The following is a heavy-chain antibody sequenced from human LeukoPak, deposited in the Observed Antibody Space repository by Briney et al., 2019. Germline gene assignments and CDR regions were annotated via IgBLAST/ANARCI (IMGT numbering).Heavy chain of an antibody. CDR2: IRYDGSNK. Sequence: GESLRLSCAASGFTFSSYGMHWVRQAPGKGLEWVAFIRYDGSNKYYADSVKGRFTISRDNSKNTLYLQMNSLRAEDTAVYYCAKDGVLWFGELFGYYYYYMDVWGKGTTVTISS. D-gene: IGHD3-10*01. J-gene: IGHJ6*03. CDR1: GFTFSSYG. V-gene: IGHV3-30*02. CDR3: AKDGVLWFGELFGYYYYYMDV.